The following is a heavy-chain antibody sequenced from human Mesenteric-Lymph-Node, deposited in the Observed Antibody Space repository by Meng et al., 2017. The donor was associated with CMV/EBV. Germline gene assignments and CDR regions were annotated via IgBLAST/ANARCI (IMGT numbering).Heavy chain of an antibody. CDR2: ISGYNGST. CDR3: ARVGLGFQFDP. CDR1: GYTFFRYG. J-gene: IGHJ5*02. Sequence: ASVKVSCKASGYTFFRYGISWVRQAPGQGLEWMGWISGYNGSTDYAQRFQGRVTITRDTSTNTAYMELRSLKSDDTAVYYCARVGLGFQFDPWGQGSLVTVSS. D-gene: IGHD2-15*01. V-gene: IGHV1-18*01.